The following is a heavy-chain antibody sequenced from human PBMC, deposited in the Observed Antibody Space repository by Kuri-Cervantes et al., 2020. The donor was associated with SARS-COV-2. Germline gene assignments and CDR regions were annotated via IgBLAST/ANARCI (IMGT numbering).Heavy chain of an antibody. Sequence: ETLSLTCTVSGGSLGSGDYFWTWVRQSPGKGLEWVSTIYTGGTTDYADSVKGRFIISRDNSKNTLHLQMNSLRPEDTALYYCARQYSESYGDTFDIWGHGTMVTVSS. CDR3: ARQYSESYGDTFDI. J-gene: IGHJ3*02. D-gene: IGHD1-26*01. CDR1: GGSLGSGDY. V-gene: IGHV3-66*02. CDR2: IYTGGTT.